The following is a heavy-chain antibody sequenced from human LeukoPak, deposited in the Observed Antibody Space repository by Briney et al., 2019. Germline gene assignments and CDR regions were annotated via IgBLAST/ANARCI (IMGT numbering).Heavy chain of an antibody. D-gene: IGHD2-2*01. V-gene: IGHV3-7*01. Sequence: GGSLTLPCAASGFTFSNYWINWVRQAPGKGLEWVANMNEYESEKYYVDSVRGRFTISRDNAENSLFLHMNSLRVEDRAVYRCARVLYGSRVNVIDSWGPGTLVTVSS. CDR2: MNEYESEK. CDR3: ARVLYGSRVNVIDS. CDR1: GFTFSNYW. J-gene: IGHJ4*02.